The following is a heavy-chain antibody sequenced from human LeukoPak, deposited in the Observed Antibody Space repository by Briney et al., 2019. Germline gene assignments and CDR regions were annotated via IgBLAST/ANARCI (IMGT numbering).Heavy chain of an antibody. CDR3: ARGESFAFAN. D-gene: IGHD2-21*01. CDR2: ISGSGGST. V-gene: IGHV3-23*01. J-gene: IGHJ3*02. Sequence: GGSLRLSCAASGFTFSSYDMSWVRQAPGKGLEWVSGISGSGGSTYYADSVKGRFTISRDNSKDTLYLQMNSLRAEDTAVYYCARGESFAFANWGQGTMVTVSS. CDR1: GFTFSSYD.